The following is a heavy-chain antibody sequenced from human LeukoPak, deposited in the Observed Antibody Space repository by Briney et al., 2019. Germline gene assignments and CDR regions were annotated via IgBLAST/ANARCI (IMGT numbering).Heavy chain of an antibody. D-gene: IGHD6-19*01. Sequence: GGSLRLSCAASGFTFSSYAMSWVRQAPGKGLEWVSAISGSGGSTYYADSVKGRFTISRDNSKNTLYLQMNSLRAEDTAVYYCAKVPVAGTGDYYYYGMDVWGQGTTVTVSS. CDR3: AKVPVAGTGDYYYYGMDV. V-gene: IGHV3-23*01. CDR1: GFTFSSYA. CDR2: ISGSGGST. J-gene: IGHJ6*02.